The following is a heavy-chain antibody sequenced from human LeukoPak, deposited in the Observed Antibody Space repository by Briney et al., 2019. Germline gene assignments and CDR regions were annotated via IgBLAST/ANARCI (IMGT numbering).Heavy chain of an antibody. V-gene: IGHV1-2*02. CDR3: ARDLLGYDSSGYRSYWYFDL. Sequence: ASVKVSCKTSGYTFTSFGISWVRQAPGQGLEWMGWINPNSGGTNYAQKFQGRVTMTRDTSISTAYMELSRLRSDDTAVYYCARDLLGYDSSGYRSYWYFDLWGRGTLVTVSS. J-gene: IGHJ2*01. CDR2: INPNSGGT. CDR1: GYTFTSFG. D-gene: IGHD3-22*01.